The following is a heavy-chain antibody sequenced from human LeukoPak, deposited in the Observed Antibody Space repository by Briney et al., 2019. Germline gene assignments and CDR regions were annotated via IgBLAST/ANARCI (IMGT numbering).Heavy chain of an antibody. D-gene: IGHD3-22*01. V-gene: IGHV4-4*07. CDR1: GGSISSYY. Sequence: SETLSLTCTVSGGSISSYYWSWIRQPAGKGLEWIGRIYTSGSTDYNPSLKSRVTMSVDTSKNQFSLKLSSVTAADTAVYYCARAPYYYDSNNDAFDIWGQGTMVTVSS. J-gene: IGHJ3*02. CDR2: IYTSGST. CDR3: ARAPYYYDSNNDAFDI.